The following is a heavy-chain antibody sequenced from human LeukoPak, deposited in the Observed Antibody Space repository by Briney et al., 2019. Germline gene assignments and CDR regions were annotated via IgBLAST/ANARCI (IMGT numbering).Heavy chain of an antibody. D-gene: IGHD5-12*01. Sequence: GGSLRLSCAASGFTFSNYAMSWVRQAPGKGLEWVSAISGSAASTYNADSVKGRFTISRDNSKNSLYLQMNSLRAEDTAVYYCARGAVATIFDFWGQGTMVTVSS. J-gene: IGHJ3*01. CDR2: ISGSAAST. V-gene: IGHV3-23*01. CDR3: ARGAVATIFDF. CDR1: GFTFSNYA.